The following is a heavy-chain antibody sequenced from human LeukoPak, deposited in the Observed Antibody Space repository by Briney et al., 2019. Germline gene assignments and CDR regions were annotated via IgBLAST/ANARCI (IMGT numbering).Heavy chain of an antibody. CDR1: GGSISSGDYY. D-gene: IGHD3-22*01. Sequence: NPSETLSLTCTVSGGSISSGDYYWSWIRQPPGKGLEWIGYIYYSGSTYYNPSLKNRVTISVDTSKNQFSLKLSSVTAADTAVYYCARGLPDDYYDSSGYYFGFNAFDTWGQGTMVTVSS. V-gene: IGHV4-30-4*08. CDR3: ARGLPDDYYDSSGYYFGFNAFDT. J-gene: IGHJ3*02. CDR2: IYYSGST.